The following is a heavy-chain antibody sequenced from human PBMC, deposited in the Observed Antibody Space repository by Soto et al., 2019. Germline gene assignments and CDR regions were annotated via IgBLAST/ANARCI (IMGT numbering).Heavy chain of an antibody. D-gene: IGHD6-19*01. V-gene: IGHV3-30-3*01. CDR1: GFNFRIYA. Sequence: QVQLVESGGGVVQPGRSLRLSCAASGFNFRIYAIHWVRQAPGKGREWVAVISFDETNTYYADSVKGRFTISRDNSKNTLYLQMNSLRPENTAVYYCARGGYSSGWQLGVFDILGQGTRVTVSS. CDR2: ISFDETNT. J-gene: IGHJ3*02. CDR3: ARGGYSSGWQLGVFDI.